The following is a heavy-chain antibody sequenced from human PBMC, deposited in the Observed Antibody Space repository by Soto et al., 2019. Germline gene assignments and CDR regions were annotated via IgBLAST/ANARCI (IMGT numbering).Heavy chain of an antibody. CDR1: GYTFTSYG. CDR3: ARVGYCSGGSCPGALTDY. D-gene: IGHD2-15*01. V-gene: IGHV1-18*01. J-gene: IGHJ4*02. CDR2: ISAYNGNT. Sequence: ASVKVSCKASGYTFTSYGISWVRQAPGQGLEWMGWISAYNGNTNYAQKLQGRVTITADESTSTAYMELSSLRSEDTAVYYCARVGYCSGGSCPGALTDYWGQGTLVTVSS.